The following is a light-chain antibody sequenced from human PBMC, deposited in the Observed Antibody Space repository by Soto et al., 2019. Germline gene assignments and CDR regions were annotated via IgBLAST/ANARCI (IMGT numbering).Light chain of an antibody. V-gene: IGKV3-11*01. CDR3: QQRGNWPPIS. J-gene: IGKJ5*01. CDR2: DAS. CDR1: QNVGKF. Sequence: ETVLTQSPATLSLSPGERATLSCRASQNVGKFLAWYQQKPGQAPRLLIYDASNRATGIPARFSGSGSGTDFTLTISSLDPEDFAVYYCQQRGNWPPISFGQGTRLEIK.